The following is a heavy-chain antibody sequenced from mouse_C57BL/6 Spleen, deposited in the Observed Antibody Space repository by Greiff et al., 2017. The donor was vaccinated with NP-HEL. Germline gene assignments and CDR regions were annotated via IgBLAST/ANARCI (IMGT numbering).Heavy chain of an antibody. Sequence: QVQLQQSGPELVKPGASVKISCKASGYAFSSSWMNWVKQRPGKGLEWIGRIYPGDGDTNYNGKFKGKATLTADKSSSTAYMRLSSLTSEDSAVYFCAREDDYDFYWGQGTTLTVSS. V-gene: IGHV1-82*01. CDR1: GYAFSSSW. J-gene: IGHJ2*01. CDR2: IYPGDGDT. CDR3: AREDDYDFY. D-gene: IGHD2-4*01.